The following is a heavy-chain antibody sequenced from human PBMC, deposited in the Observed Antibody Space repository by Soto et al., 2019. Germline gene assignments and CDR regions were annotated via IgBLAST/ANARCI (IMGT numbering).Heavy chain of an antibody. J-gene: IGHJ4*02. CDR1: GYTFTRNY. D-gene: IGHD1-7*01. CDR2: INPTGDNK. Sequence: GASVKVSCKTSGYTFTRNYVHWVRQAPGQGLEWMAVINPTGDNKVYAQKFQGRLTLTTDTSTSTMYLQMNSLRAEDTAVYYCAREPFGTTAYWGQGTLVTVSS. V-gene: IGHV1-46*01. CDR3: AREPFGTTAY.